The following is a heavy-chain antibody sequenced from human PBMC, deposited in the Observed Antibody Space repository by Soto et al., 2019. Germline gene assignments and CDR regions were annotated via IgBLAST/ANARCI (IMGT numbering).Heavy chain of an antibody. D-gene: IGHD2-21*01. Sequence: QLQLQESGSGLVKPSQTLSLTCAVSGGSISSGGYSWSWIRQPPGTGLEWIGYIYHSGSTYYNPSIQSRVTISVDRSKNQFSLQLSSVTAADSAVYYCAGVRGPYCGGECYPPTPNWFDAWGQGTLVTVSS. CDR1: GGSISSGGYS. CDR3: AGVRGPYCGGECYPPTPNWFDA. CDR2: IYHSGST. V-gene: IGHV4-30-2*01. J-gene: IGHJ5*02.